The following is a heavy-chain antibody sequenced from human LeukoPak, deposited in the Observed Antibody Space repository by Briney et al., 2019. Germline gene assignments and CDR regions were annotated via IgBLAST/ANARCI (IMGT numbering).Heavy chain of an antibody. Sequence: ASVKVSCKASGYRYTSYGITWVRQAPGQRLXWMGWISAYNGKTDYAQRFQGRVTMTTDSSTSTAYMELRSLRSDDTAVYYCARLELAWSGDLFYGKKNWFDPWGQGTLVTVSS. CDR1: GYRYTSYG. CDR3: ARLELAWSGDLFYGKKNWFDP. J-gene: IGHJ5*02. CDR2: ISAYNGKT. V-gene: IGHV1-18*01. D-gene: IGHD3-10*01.